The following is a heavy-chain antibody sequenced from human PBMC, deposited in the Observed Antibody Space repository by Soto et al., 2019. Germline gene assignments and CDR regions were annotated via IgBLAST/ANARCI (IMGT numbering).Heavy chain of an antibody. Sequence: EVQLVESGGSLIQPGGSLRLSCAASGFTVSSNYLSWVRQAPGKGLEWVSVIFSGGITYYADSVKGRFTISRDNSKNTLYLQMNSLRAEDTAVYYCARGRWWDDYDLVFDYWGQRTLVTVSS. CDR3: ARGRWWDDYDLVFDY. CDR2: IFSGGIT. D-gene: IGHD2-15*01. J-gene: IGHJ4*02. V-gene: IGHV3-53*01. CDR1: GFTVSSNY.